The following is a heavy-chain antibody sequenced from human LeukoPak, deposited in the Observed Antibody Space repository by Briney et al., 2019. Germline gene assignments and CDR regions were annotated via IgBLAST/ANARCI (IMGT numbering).Heavy chain of an antibody. CDR2: ISGGTDST. D-gene: IGHD6-13*01. Sequence: GGSLRLSCATSGFTFSTYAMSWVRQAPGKGMEWVSAISGGTDSTYYTDSVKGRFTISRDTAKNTLYLQMNSLRAEDTAVYYCVQQYSSIWSVGDSWGHGTLVTVSS. J-gene: IGHJ5*01. V-gene: IGHV3-23*01. CDR1: GFTFSTYA. CDR3: VQQYSSIWSVGDS.